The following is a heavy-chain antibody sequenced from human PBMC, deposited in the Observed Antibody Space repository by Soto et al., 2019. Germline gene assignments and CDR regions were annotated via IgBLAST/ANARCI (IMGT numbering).Heavy chain of an antibody. CDR2: IYYSGST. J-gene: IGHJ5*02. D-gene: IGHD4-4*01. CDR3: ARAYDYSSNWFDP. CDR1: GGSISSYY. V-gene: IGHV4-59*12. Sequence: PSETLSLTCTVSGGSISSYYWSWIRQPPGKGLEWIGYIYYSGSTNYNPSLKSRVTISVDTSKNQFPLKLSSVTAADTTVYYCARAYDYSSNWFDPWGQRTLVTVS.